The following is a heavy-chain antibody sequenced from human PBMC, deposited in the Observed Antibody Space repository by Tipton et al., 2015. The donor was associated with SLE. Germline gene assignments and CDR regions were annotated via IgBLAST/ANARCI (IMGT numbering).Heavy chain of an antibody. V-gene: IGHV4-59*01. J-gene: IGHJ4*02. Sequence: GLVKPSETLSLTCTVSGGSISSYYWSWIRQPPGKGLEWIASIHHGGSANYNPSLQSRVTISRDPSKNQFSLKLTSATAADTAVYYCARDRVGVGDFDFWGLGTLVTVSS. CDR2: IHHGGSA. CDR1: GGSISSYY. D-gene: IGHD3-16*01. CDR3: ARDRVGVGDFDF.